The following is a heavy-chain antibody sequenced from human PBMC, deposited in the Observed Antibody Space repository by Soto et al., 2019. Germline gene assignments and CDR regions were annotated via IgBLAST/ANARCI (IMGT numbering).Heavy chain of an antibody. D-gene: IGHD3-9*01. CDR3: AKEGQHYDILTGYRSYYGMDV. CDR1: GFTFSSYG. Sequence: QVPLVESGGGVVQPGRSLRLSCAASGFTFSSYGMHWVRQAPGKGLEWVAVISYDGSNKYYADSVKGRFTISRDNSKNTLYLQMNSLRAEDTAVYYCAKEGQHYDILTGYRSYYGMDVWGQGTTVTVSS. J-gene: IGHJ6*02. CDR2: ISYDGSNK. V-gene: IGHV3-30*18.